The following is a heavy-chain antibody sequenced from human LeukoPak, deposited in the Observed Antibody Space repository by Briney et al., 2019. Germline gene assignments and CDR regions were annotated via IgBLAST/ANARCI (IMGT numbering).Heavy chain of an antibody. CDR3: AKRVAVAGKLDDY. V-gene: IGHV1-18*01. CDR2: ISAYNGNT. J-gene: IGHJ4*02. CDR1: GYTFTSYG. Sequence: ASVKVSCKASGYTFTSYGISWVRQAPGQGLEWMGWISAYNGNTNYAQKFQGRVTITTDESTSTAYMELSSLRSEDTAVYYCAKRVAVAGKLDDYWGQGTLVTVSS. D-gene: IGHD6-19*01.